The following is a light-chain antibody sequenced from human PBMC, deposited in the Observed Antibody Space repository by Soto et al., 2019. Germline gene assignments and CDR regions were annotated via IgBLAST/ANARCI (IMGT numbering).Light chain of an antibody. Sequence: DIQMTQSPSSLSASVGDRVTITCRASQRVGDYLHWYQQRPGKAPNLLIHSASSLQSGVPSRFSGSGSGKDFTLTISSLHPEDFATYYCQQSYSTPYTFGQGTKLEI. V-gene: IGKV1-39*01. CDR1: QRVGDY. CDR2: SAS. CDR3: QQSYSTPYT. J-gene: IGKJ2*01.